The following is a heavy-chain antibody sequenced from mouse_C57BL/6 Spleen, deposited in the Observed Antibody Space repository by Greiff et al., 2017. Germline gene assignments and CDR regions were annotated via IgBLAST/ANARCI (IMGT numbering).Heavy chain of an antibody. CDR2: IWGGGST. Sequence: VQLQQSGPGLVQPSPSLSITCTVSGFSLTSYGVHWVRQSPGKGLEWLGAIWGGGSTDYNAAFMSRLSISKDNTKSQVFLKMNSLQADDTALYYSARSDGYFFFDYWGQGTTLTVSS. CDR3: ARSDGYFFFDY. CDR1: GFSLTSYG. V-gene: IGHV2-2*01. D-gene: IGHD2-3*01. J-gene: IGHJ2*01.